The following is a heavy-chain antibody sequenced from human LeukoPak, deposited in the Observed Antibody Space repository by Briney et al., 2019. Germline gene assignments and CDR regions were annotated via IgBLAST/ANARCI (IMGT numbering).Heavy chain of an antibody. CDR3: ARVGSAAATADY. CDR2: INPRGGRS. Sequence: GASVKVSCKASGYTFPTYYMHWMRQAPAQGREWMGIINPRGGRSDYSQKFQGRITMTHDRSTSKVYMQLSGLRSDDTAVCLCARVGSAAATADYWGQGTLVTVSS. CDR1: GYTFPTYY. D-gene: IGHD6-25*01. V-gene: IGHV1-46*01. J-gene: IGHJ4*02.